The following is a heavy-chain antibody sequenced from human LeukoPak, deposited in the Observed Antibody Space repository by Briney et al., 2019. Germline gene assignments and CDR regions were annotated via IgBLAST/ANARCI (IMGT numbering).Heavy chain of an antibody. CDR3: ARDVEKRPDY. CDR1: GFTFSSYW. J-gene: IGHJ4*02. CDR2: ISSDGSGT. Sequence: GGSLRLSCAASGFTFSSYWMHWVRQAPGKGLVWVSGISSDGSGTTDADSVKGRFTISRDNAKNTLYLQMNSLRADDSAVYYCARDVEKRPDYWGQGTLVTVSS. D-gene: IGHD1-1*01. V-gene: IGHV3-74*01.